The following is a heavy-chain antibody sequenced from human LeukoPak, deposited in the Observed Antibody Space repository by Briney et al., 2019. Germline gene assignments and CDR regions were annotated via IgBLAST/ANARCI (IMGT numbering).Heavy chain of an antibody. CDR3: ARRGSIAAAGTFSSYGAVYYFDY. V-gene: IGHV3-21*01. D-gene: IGHD6-13*01. CDR2: ISSSSSYI. Sequence: GGSLRLSYAASGFTFSSYSMNWVRQAPGKGLEWVSSISSSSSYIYYADSVKGRFTISRDNAKNSLYLQMNSLRAEDTAVYYCARRGSIAAAGTFSSYGAVYYFDYWGQGTLVTVSS. CDR1: GFTFSSYS. J-gene: IGHJ4*02.